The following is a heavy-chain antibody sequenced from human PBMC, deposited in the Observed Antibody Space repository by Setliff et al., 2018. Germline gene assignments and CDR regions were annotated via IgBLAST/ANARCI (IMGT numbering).Heavy chain of an antibody. CDR3: ARMSGFIYMDV. CDR2: IYTSWST. V-gene: IGHV4-61*09. D-gene: IGHD3-10*01. CDR1: GDSISSRTYY. J-gene: IGHJ6*03. Sequence: PSETLSLTCNVSGDSISSRTYYWSWIRQPAGKGLEWIGHIYTSWSTIYNPSLKSRLTISLDTSKNQFSLNLRSVTAADTAVYYCARMSGFIYMDVWGKGTTVTVSS.